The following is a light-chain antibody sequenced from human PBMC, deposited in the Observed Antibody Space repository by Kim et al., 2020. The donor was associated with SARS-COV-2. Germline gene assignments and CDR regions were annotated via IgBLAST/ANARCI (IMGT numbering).Light chain of an antibody. CDR3: LLYYGGARV. CDR2: STT. V-gene: IGLV7-43*01. CDR1: TGAVTSGYY. Sequence: QAVVTQEPSLTVSPGGTVTLTCASSTGAVTSGYYPNWFQQKPGQAPRALIYSTTNMHSWTPARFSGSLLGGKAALTLSGVQPEDEADYYCLLYYGGARVFGGGTQLTVL. J-gene: IGLJ2*01.